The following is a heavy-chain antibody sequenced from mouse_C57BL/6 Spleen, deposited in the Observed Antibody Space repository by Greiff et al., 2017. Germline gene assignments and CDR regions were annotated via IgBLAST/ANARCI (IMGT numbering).Heavy chain of an antibody. CDR1: GYTFTSYW. CDR2: IDPSDSYT. CDR3: ARKGTAQIDD. D-gene: IGHD3-2*02. Sequence: QVQLQQPGAELVRPGTSVKLSCKASGYTFTSYWMHWVKQRPGQGLEWIGVIDPSDSYTNYNQKFKGKATLTVDTSSSTAYMQLSSLTSEDSAVYYCARKGTAQIDDWGQGTTLTVSS. J-gene: IGHJ2*01. V-gene: IGHV1-59*01.